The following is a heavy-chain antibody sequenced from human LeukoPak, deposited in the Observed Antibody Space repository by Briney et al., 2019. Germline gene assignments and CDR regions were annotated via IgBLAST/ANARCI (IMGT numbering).Heavy chain of an antibody. V-gene: IGHV3-30*04. CDR2: ISYDGSNQ. J-gene: IGHJ4*02. D-gene: IGHD6-19*01. CDR1: GFTFSNYA. CDR3: AKGKASGWYIVDY. Sequence: GGSLRLSCAASGFTFSNYAMHWVRQAPGKGLEWVTVISYDGSNQYYADFVKGRFTISRDNSKNTLYLQMNSLRAEDTAVYYCAKGKASGWYIVDYWGQGTLVTVSS.